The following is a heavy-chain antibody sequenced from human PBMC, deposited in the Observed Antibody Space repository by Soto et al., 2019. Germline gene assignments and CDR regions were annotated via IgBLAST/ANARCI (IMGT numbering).Heavy chain of an antibody. J-gene: IGHJ4*02. D-gene: IGHD6-19*01. CDR2: IIPVIAII. CDR3: AGLMGNSTGWVDY. V-gene: IGHV1-69*02. CDR1: GAIFSSHT. Sequence: QVQLVQSGAEVKKPGSSVKVSCKASGAIFSSHTLSWVRQAPGQGLEWMGRIIPVIAIINYAEKFQDRATITADKSTNTAYMELSNLRREDTAVYFCAGLMGNSTGWVDYWGQGTLVTVSS.